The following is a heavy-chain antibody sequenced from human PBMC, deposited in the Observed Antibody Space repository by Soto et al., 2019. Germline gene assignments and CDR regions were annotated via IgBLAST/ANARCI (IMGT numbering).Heavy chain of an antibody. D-gene: IGHD4-4*01. CDR1: GFTFSSYG. Sequence: QVQLVESGGGVVQPGRSLRLSCAASGFTFSSYGMHWVRQAPGKGLEWVAVIWYDGSNKYYADSVKGRFVISRDNSKNTLYLQMNSLRAEDTAVYYCARDRNSNPNYYYYYMDVWGKGTTVTVSS. J-gene: IGHJ6*03. CDR3: ARDRNSNPNYYYYYMDV. V-gene: IGHV3-33*01. CDR2: IWYDGSNK.